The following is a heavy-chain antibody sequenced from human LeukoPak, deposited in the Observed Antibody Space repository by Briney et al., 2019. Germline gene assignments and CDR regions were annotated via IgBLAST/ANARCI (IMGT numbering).Heavy chain of an antibody. CDR1: GGSVSSGSYY. J-gene: IGHJ4*02. V-gene: IGHV4-61*01. CDR2: THYSGST. CDR3: ARRDSSSSYDDY. D-gene: IGHD6-13*01. Sequence: SEALSLTCTVSGGSVSSGSYYWSWIRQPPGKGLEWIGYTHYSGSTKYNPSLNSRVTISLDTSKNQFSLKLNSVTAADTAVYYCARRDSSSSYDDYWGQGTLVTVSS.